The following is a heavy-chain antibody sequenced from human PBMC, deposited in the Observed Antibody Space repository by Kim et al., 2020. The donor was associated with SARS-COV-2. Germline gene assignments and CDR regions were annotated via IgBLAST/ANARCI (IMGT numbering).Heavy chain of an antibody. CDR3: AKGTNYYGSGSYHPYGMDV. Sequence: KGRFTISRDKSKNTLYLQMNSLRAEDTAVFYCAKGTNYYGSGSYHPYGMDVWGQGTTVTVSS. V-gene: IGHV3-23*01. J-gene: IGHJ6*02. D-gene: IGHD3-10*01.